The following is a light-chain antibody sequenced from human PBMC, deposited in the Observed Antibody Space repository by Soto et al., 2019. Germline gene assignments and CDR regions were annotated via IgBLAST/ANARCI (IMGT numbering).Light chain of an antibody. CDR3: NSYTSSSTVV. Sequence: QSVLTQPASVSGSPGQSITISCTGASSDVGGYNYVSWFQQHPDKAPKLIIYEVSNRPSGVSNRFSGSKSGNTASLTISGLQAEDEADYYCNSYTSSSTVVFGGGTKLTVL. CDR1: SSDVGGYNY. V-gene: IGLV2-14*01. J-gene: IGLJ2*01. CDR2: EVS.